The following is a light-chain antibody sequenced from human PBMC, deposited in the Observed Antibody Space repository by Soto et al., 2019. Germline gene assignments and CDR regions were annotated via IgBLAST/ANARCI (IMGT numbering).Light chain of an antibody. CDR3: AAWDDSLSGPWV. Sequence: QSVLTQPPSASGTPGQRVTISCSGCSSNIGSSYVYWYQQLPGTAPKLLIYRDSQRPSGVPDRFSGSKSGTSASLAISGLRSEDEADYYCAAWDDSLSGPWVFGGGTKLTVL. V-gene: IGLV1-47*01. CDR1: SSNIGSSY. CDR2: RDS. J-gene: IGLJ3*02.